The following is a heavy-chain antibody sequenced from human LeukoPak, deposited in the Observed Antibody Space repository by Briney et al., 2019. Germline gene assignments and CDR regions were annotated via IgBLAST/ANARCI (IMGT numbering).Heavy chain of an antibody. CDR1: GYSISGGYY. J-gene: IGHJ4*02. V-gene: IGHV4-38-2*01. CDR2: IYHSGIT. CDR3: ARVDLLRGVIVRGFDY. D-gene: IGHD3-10*01. Sequence: PSETLSLTCAVSGYSISGGYYWGWIRQPPGKGLEWIATIYHSGITYYKTSLKSRVTISVDTSKNQFSLKLTSVTAVDTAMYYCARVDLLRGVIVRGFDYWGQGTLVTVSS.